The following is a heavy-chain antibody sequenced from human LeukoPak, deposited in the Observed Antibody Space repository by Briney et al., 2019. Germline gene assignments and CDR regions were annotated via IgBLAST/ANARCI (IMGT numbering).Heavy chain of an antibody. D-gene: IGHD2-2*02. CDR1: GYTLTELS. V-gene: IGHV1-24*01. CDR2: FDPEDGET. Sequence: ASVKVSCKVSGYTLTELSMHWVRQAPGKGLEWMGGFDPEDGETIYAQKFQGRVTMTEDTSTDTAYMELSSLRSEDTAVYYCERLNLGYCSSTSCYTGEFDPWGQGTLVTVSS. CDR3: ERLNLGYCSSTSCYTGEFDP. J-gene: IGHJ5*02.